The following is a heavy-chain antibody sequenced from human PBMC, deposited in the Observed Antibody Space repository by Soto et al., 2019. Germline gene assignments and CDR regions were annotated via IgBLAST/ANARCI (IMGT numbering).Heavy chain of an antibody. J-gene: IGHJ4*02. CDR2: ISSNGGTT. CDR1: GFTFSSYD. CDR3: VRRVSGNYAY. Sequence: EVQLAESGGGMVQPGGSLRLSCVASGFTFSSYDMHWVRQAPGKGLECVSSISSNGGTTYYGNSVKGRFTISRDNSKNTMYLQLGSRRAEYMAVYYCVRRVSGNYAYWGQGTLVTVSS. D-gene: IGHD1-7*01. V-gene: IGHV3-64*01.